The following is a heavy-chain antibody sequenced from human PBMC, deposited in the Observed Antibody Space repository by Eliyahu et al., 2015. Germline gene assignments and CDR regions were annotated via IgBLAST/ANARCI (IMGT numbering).Heavy chain of an antibody. V-gene: IGHV3-49*04. CDR2: IRSKAYGGTT. D-gene: IGHD3-22*01. J-gene: IGHJ4*02. Sequence: EVQLVESGGGLVQPGRSLRLSCTASGFTFGDYAMSWVRQAPGKGLEWVGFIRSKAYGGTTEYAASVKGRFTISRDDSKSIAYLQMNSLKTEDTAVYYCTRDHPLDRYYYDSPNWGQGTLVTVSS. CDR1: GFTFGDYA. CDR3: TRDHPLDRYYYDSPN.